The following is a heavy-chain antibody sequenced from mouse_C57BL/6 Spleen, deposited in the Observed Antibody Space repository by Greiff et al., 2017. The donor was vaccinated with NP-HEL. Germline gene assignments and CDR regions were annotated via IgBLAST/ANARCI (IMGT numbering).Heavy chain of an antibody. CDR3: AREGSPPFDV. J-gene: IGHJ1*03. CDR2: IYPGSGNT. V-gene: IGHV1-76*01. Sequence: LKESGAELVRPGASVKLSCKASGYTFTDYYINWVKQRPGQGLEWIARIYPGSGNTYYNEKFKGKATLTAEKSSSTAYMQLSSLTSEDSAVYFCAREGSPPFDVWGTGTTVTVSS. CDR1: GYTFTDYY.